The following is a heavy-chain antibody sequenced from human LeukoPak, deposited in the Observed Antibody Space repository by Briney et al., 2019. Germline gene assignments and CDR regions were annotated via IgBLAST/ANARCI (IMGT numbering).Heavy chain of an antibody. CDR3: ACVVGEGKANRVNDAFDI. Sequence: GSSVKVSCKASGGTFSSYAISWVRQAPGQGLEWMGGIIPILGTANYAQKFQGRVTITADESTSTAYMELSSLRSEDTAVYYCACVVGEGKANRVNDAFDIWGQGTMVTVSS. CDR2: IIPILGTA. V-gene: IGHV1-69*01. CDR1: GGTFSSYA. D-gene: IGHD1-26*01. J-gene: IGHJ3*02.